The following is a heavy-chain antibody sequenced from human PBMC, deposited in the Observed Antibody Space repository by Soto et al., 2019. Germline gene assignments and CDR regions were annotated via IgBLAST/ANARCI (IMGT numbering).Heavy chain of an antibody. CDR3: ARRARADYYYMDV. CDR2: ISSNGIGT. CDR1: GFTLSSDA. D-gene: IGHD6-6*01. V-gene: IGHV3-64*01. J-gene: IGHJ6*03. Sequence: EVQLVESGGGLAQPGGSLRLSCAASGFTLSSDAMDWVRQAPGKGLEYVSGISSNGIGTYYANSVKGRFTISRDNSKITVALQMDSLRPEDTAVYYCARRARADYYYMDVWGKGTTVTV.